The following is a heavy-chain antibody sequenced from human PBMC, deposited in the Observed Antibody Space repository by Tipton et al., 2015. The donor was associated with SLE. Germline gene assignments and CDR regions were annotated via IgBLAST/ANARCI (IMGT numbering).Heavy chain of an antibody. CDR1: GGSFSGYY. V-gene: IGHV4-34*01. Sequence: TLSLTCAVYGGSFSGYYRSWIRQPPGKGLEWIGEINHSGSTNYNPSLKSRVTISVDTSKNQFSLKLSSVTAADTAVYYCARRSDIVVVVAASHFDYWGQGTLVTVSS. CDR3: ARRSDIVVVVAASHFDY. CDR2: INHSGST. D-gene: IGHD2-15*01. J-gene: IGHJ4*02.